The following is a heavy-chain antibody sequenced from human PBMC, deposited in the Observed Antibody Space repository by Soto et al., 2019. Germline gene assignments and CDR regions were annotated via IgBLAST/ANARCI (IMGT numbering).Heavy chain of an antibody. CDR1: GYTFTNYG. D-gene: IGHD1-26*01. Sequence: QVQLVQSGADVKKPGASVKVSCKASGYTFTNYGINWVRQAPGQGREWMGWISSYNGNTNYPQKFQGRVTMTTDTSTNTASLELRSLRSDDTAVYYCARNSGRYWGAFDYWGQGDLVTVSS. J-gene: IGHJ4*02. CDR2: ISSYNGNT. V-gene: IGHV1-18*01. CDR3: ARNSGRYWGAFDY.